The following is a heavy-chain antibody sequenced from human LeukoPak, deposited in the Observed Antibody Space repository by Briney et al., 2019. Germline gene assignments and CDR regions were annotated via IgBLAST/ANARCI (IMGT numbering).Heavy chain of an antibody. CDR2: FYDGGTT. CDR3: AGSTGGDYWYFDL. CDR1: VGSHSPNY. D-gene: IGHD2-8*02. Sequence: SETLSLTRVVSVGSHSPNYWNWMPQPPAKGLEWSGYFYDGGTTKHNTSRKRRVTISVDASNNQFSLKLSSVTAADTAVYYCAGSTGGDYWYFDLWGRGTLVTVSS. J-gene: IGHJ2*01. V-gene: IGHV4-59*01.